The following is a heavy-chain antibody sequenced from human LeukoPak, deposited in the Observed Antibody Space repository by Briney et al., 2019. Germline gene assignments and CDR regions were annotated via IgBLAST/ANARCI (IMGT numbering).Heavy chain of an antibody. D-gene: IGHD3-3*01. CDR1: GFTFSSYA. V-gene: IGHV3-23*01. CDR3: AKDWAFAGTIFGVVPSLDY. J-gene: IGHJ4*02. CDR2: ISGSGGST. Sequence: GGSLRLSCAASGFTFSSYAMSWVRQAPGKGLEWVSAISGSGGSTYYADSVKGRFTISRDNSKNTLYLQMNSLRAEDTAVYYCAKDWAFAGTIFGVVPSLDYWGQGTLVTVSS.